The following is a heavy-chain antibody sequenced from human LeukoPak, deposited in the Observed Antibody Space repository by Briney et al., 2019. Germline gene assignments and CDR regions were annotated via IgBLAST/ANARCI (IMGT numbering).Heavy chain of an antibody. CDR2: TYYRSKWCN. D-gene: IGHD5-24*01. Sequence: SQTLSLTCAISGDSVSRTNIAWNWIRQSPSRGLEWLGRTYYRSKWCNDYAVSVQSRIIINPDTSKNQFSLQLNSVTPEDTAVYYCARGIGWPYFDYWGQGTLVTVSS. CDR3: ARGIGWPYFDY. V-gene: IGHV6-1*01. CDR1: GDSVSRTNIA. J-gene: IGHJ4*02.